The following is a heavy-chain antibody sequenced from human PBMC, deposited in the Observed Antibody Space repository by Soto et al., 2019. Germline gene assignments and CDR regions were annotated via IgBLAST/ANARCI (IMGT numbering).Heavy chain of an antibody. J-gene: IGHJ5*02. Sequence: ASVKVSCKASGGTFSSYAISWVRQASGQGLEWMGWMNPYTGNADYAQKFQGRVTMTRNTSISTAYMELSGLTSEDTAVYYCARWAYYYDSSGYSWGQGTPVTVYS. D-gene: IGHD3-22*01. CDR1: GGTFSSYA. CDR3: ARWAYYYDSSGYS. CDR2: MNPYTGNA. V-gene: IGHV1-8*02.